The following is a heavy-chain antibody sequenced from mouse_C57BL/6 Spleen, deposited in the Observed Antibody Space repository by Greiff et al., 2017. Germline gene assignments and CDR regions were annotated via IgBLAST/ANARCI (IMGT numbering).Heavy chain of an antibody. D-gene: IGHD2-4*01. J-gene: IGHJ2*01. Sequence: VQGVESDAELVKPGASVKISCKVSGYTFTDHTIHWMKQRPEQGLEWIGYIYPRDGSTKYNEKFKGKDTLTADKSSRTAYMQLNSLTSEDSAVXFCARIDYDSDYFDYWGQGTTLTVSS. V-gene: IGHV1-78*01. CDR1: GYTFTDHT. CDR2: IYPRDGST. CDR3: ARIDYDSDYFDY.